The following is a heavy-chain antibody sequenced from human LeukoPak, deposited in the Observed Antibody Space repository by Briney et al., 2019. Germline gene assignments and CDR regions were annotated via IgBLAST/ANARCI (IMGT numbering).Heavy chain of an antibody. J-gene: IGHJ3*02. V-gene: IGHV1-46*01. CDR1: GYTFPSHY. Sequence: ASVKVSFKASGYTFPSHYMHWVRQAPGQGLEGMGIINPSGGSTSYAQKFQGRVTMTSDTSTSTVYMELSSLRFEDTAVYYCARASSRRARTAFDIRGQGTMVTVSS. CDR2: INPSGGST. D-gene: IGHD3-10*01. CDR3: ARASSRRARTAFDI.